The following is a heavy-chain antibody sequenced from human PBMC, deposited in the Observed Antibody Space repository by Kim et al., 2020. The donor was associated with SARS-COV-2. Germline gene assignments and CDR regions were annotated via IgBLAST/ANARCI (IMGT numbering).Heavy chain of an antibody. CDR1: GGTFSSYA. V-gene: IGHV1-69*04. Sequence: SVKVSCKASGGTFSSYAISWVRQAPGQGLEWMGRIIPILGIANYAQKFQGRVTITADKSTSTAYMELSSLRSEDTAVYYCAREADGGDYFDYWGQGTLVTVSS. CDR3: AREADGGDYFDY. J-gene: IGHJ4*02. CDR2: IIPILGIA. D-gene: IGHD6-25*01.